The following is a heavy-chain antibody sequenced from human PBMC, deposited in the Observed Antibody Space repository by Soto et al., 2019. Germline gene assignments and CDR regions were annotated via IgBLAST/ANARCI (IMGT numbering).Heavy chain of an antibody. J-gene: IGHJ3*02. D-gene: IGHD6-19*01. CDR3: ASIVRSSGWYGVI. Sequence: ASVKVSCEASGYTFTSYAMHWVRQAPGQRLEWMGWINAGNGNTKYSQKFQGRVTITRDTSASTAYMELSSLRSEDTAVYYCASIVRSSGWYGVIWGQGTMVTVSS. CDR2: INAGNGNT. CDR1: GYTFTSYA. V-gene: IGHV1-3*01.